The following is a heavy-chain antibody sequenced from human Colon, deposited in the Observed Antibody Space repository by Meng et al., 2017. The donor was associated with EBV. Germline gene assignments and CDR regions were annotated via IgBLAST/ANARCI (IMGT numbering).Heavy chain of an antibody. V-gene: IGHV4-4*02. Sequence: EPGPGRLSPSGPRPPPCLLPGGSLSSRTWWSWVRQPTGKGLEWMGEIYHSGSTNYNPSLKSRVTISVDESKNQFSLRLSSVTAADTAVYYCARRTTVNLRSFDSWGQGTLVTVSS. J-gene: IGHJ4*02. CDR2: IYHSGST. D-gene: IGHD4-17*01. CDR1: GGSLSSRTW. CDR3: ARRTTVNLRSFDS.